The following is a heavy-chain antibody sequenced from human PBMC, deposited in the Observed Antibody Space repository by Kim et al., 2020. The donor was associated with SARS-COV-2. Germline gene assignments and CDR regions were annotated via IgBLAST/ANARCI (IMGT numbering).Heavy chain of an antibody. D-gene: IGHD4-4*01. J-gene: IGHJ4*02. V-gene: IGHV3-9*01. CDR1: GFTFSNYG. Sequence: GGSLRLSCAASGFTFSNYGMHWVRQAPGKGLEWVSHISWNGDRIVYADAVKGRFIISRDNAKNSLFLQMRSLRHEDTAFYLCARDSSPHMITTSDFEYWGQGALVTLSS. CDR3: ARDSSPHMITTSDFEY. CDR2: ISWNGDRI.